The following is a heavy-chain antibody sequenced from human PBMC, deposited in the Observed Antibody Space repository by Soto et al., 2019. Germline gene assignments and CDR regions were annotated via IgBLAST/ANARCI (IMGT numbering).Heavy chain of an antibody. V-gene: IGHV3-23*01. CDR2: ISGSGGST. CDR3: ASPYDFCSGYYAPASLAFDI. Sequence: PGGSLRLSCAASGFTFSSYAMSWVRQAPGKGLEWVSAISGSGGSTYYADSVKGRFTISRDNSKNTLYLQMNSLRAEDTAVYYCASPYDFCSGYYAPASLAFDIWGQGTVVTVSS. CDR1: GFTFSSYA. J-gene: IGHJ3*02. D-gene: IGHD3-3*01.